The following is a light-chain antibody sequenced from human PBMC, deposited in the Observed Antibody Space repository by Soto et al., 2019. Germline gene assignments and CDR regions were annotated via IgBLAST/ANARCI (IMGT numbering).Light chain of an antibody. V-gene: IGLV2-14*01. J-gene: IGLJ2*01. CDR3: SSYTGISTVI. CDR1: SSDVVSYNY. Sequence: QSVLTQPASVSGSPGQSITISCTGTSSDVVSYNYVSWYQQHPGKAPKLMIYDVSNRPSGVSNRFSGSKSGNTASLTISGLQAEDEADYYCSSYTGISTVIFGGGTKLTVL. CDR2: DVS.